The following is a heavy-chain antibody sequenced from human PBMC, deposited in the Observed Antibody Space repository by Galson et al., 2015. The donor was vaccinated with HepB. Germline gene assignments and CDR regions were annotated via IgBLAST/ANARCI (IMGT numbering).Heavy chain of an antibody. CDR2: INAGNGNT. V-gene: IGHV1-3*01. J-gene: IGHJ4*02. CDR1: GYTFTSYA. Sequence: SVKVSCKASGYTFTSYAMHWVRQAPGQRLEWMGWINAGNGNTKYSQKFQGRVTITRDTSASTAYMELSSLRSEDTAVYYCARELYSSSWSGEFDYWGQGTLVTVSS. CDR3: ARELYSSSWSGEFDY. D-gene: IGHD6-13*01.